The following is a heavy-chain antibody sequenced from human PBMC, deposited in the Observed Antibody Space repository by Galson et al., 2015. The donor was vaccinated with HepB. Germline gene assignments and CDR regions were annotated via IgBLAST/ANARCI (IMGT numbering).Heavy chain of an antibody. Sequence: VKVACKVSGYTFIDYYLDWLQQAPGKGLEWMGLVDPEDGETMFAEKFKGRVTITADTSTDTAYMELSSLRSEDTAVYYCATDVSVRAFDMWGQGTVVTVSS. D-gene: IGHD2-8*01. J-gene: IGHJ3*02. CDR3: ATDVSVRAFDM. CDR2: VDPEDGET. CDR1: GYTFIDYY. V-gene: IGHV1-69-2*01.